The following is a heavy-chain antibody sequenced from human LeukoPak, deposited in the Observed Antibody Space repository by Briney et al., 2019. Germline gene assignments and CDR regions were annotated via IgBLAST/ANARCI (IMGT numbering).Heavy chain of an antibody. CDR3: ARGRSLTRGSYYYDSSGYYTRPIYFDY. Sequence: PSETLSLTCAVYGGSFSGYYWSWIRQPPGKGLEWIGEINHSGSTNYNPSLKSRVTISVDTSKNQFSLKLSSATAADTAVYYCARGRSLTRGSYYYDSSGYYTRPIYFDYWGQGTLVTVSS. CDR2: INHSGST. D-gene: IGHD3-22*01. V-gene: IGHV4-34*01. CDR1: GGSFSGYY. J-gene: IGHJ4*02.